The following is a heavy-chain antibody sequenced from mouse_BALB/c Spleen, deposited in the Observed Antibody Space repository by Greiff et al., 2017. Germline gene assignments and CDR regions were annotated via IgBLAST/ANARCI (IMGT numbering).Heavy chain of an antibody. J-gene: IGHJ4*01. Sequence: EVQLQESGGGLVQPGGSLKLSCAASGFDFSRYWMSWVRQAPGKGLEWIGEINPDSSTINYTPSLKDKFIISRDNAKNTLYLQMSKVRSEDTALYYCARRLLYYYGSSVYAMDYWGQGTSVTVSS. CDR3: ARRLLYYYGSSVYAMDY. CDR2: INPDSSTI. D-gene: IGHD1-1*01. CDR1: GFDFSRYW. V-gene: IGHV4-1*02.